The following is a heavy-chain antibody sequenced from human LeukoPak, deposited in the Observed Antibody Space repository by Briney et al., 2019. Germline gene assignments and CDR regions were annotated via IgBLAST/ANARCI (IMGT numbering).Heavy chain of an antibody. CDR3: ARGSLRGYYDSGGYPNYYYYGMDV. J-gene: IGHJ6*02. CDR2: IYTSGST. Sequence: SETLSLTCAVYGGSFSGYYWSWIRQPAGKGLEWIGRIYTSGSTNYNPSLKSRVTMSVDTSKNQFSLKLSSVTAADTAVYYCARGSLRGYYDSGGYPNYYYYGMDVWGQGTTVTVSS. CDR1: GGSFSGYY. V-gene: IGHV4-59*10. D-gene: IGHD3-22*01.